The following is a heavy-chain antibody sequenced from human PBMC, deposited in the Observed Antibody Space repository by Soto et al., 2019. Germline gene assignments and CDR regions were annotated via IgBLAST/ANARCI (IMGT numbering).Heavy chain of an antibody. CDR1: GFTFGIYV. CDR2: ISGSGTSA. CDR3: AKGHANGGYGAFDY. D-gene: IGHD3-10*01. V-gene: IGHV3-23*01. J-gene: IGHJ4*02. Sequence: EVQLLESGGGLIQHGGSLSLSCAASGFTFGIYVMAWVRQAPGKGLEWVSTISGSGTSAYYAYSVKGRFSFSRDKSKKSMYLQMDSLRAEDAAIYLCAKGHANGGYGAFDYWGQGSLVTVSS.